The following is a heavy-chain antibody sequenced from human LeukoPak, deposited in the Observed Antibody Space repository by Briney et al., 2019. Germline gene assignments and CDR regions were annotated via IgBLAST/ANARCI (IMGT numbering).Heavy chain of an antibody. J-gene: IGHJ4*02. V-gene: IGHV1-2*06. CDR3: ARDSVLGAK. D-gene: IGHD1-26*01. CDR2: IIPNTGAT. Sequence: ESIRPIIPNTGATNYAQTFQARVTLTRDKSISTAYLDLSNLTSDDTAVYYCARDSVLGAKWGQGTLVTVSS.